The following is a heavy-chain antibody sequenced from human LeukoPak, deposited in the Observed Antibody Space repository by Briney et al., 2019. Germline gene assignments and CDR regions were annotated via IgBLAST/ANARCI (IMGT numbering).Heavy chain of an antibody. CDR3: ARDSMLNYGDYLFDP. V-gene: IGHV4-61*02. CDR2: ISSSGST. J-gene: IGHJ5*02. Sequence: SETLSLTCTVSGDSISSGDYYWSWIRQPAGKGLEWIGRISSSGSTNYNPSLKSRVTISVDTSKNQFSLKLSSVTAADTALYYCARDSMLNYGDYLFDPWGQGTLVTVSS. CDR1: GDSISSGDYY. D-gene: IGHD4-17*01.